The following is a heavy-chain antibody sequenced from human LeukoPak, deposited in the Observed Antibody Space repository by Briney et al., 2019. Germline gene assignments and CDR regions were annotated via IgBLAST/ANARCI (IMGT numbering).Heavy chain of an antibody. D-gene: IGHD1-26*01. CDR1: GFTFSSYW. CDR3: ARMGVGARFDY. J-gene: IGHJ4*02. V-gene: IGHV3-7*01. Sequence: GGSLRLSCAASGFTFSSYWMSWVRQAPGKGLEWVANIKQDGSEKYYVDSVKGRFTISRDNAKNSLYLQINSLRAEDTAVYYCARMGVGARFDYWGQGTLVTVSS. CDR2: IKQDGSEK.